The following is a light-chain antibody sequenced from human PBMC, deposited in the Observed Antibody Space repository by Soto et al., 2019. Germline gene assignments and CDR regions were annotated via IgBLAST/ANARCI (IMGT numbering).Light chain of an antibody. V-gene: IGLV2-14*01. CDR1: NSDVGGYNY. CDR2: EVI. CDR3: SSYTSISTLVD. Sequence: QSALTQPASVSWSSGEAIVISCAGANSDVGGYNYFAWYQQHPGDAPKLQIYEVINRPSGVSNRFSGSKSGNTASLTISGLQAEDQADYYCSSYTSISTLVDFGTWTKVTVL. J-gene: IGLJ1*01.